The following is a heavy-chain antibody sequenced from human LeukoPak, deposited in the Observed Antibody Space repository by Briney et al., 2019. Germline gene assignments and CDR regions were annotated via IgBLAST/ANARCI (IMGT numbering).Heavy chain of an antibody. CDR1: GGSFSGYY. CDR2: INHSGST. J-gene: IGHJ5*02. Sequence: PSETLSLTCAVYGGSFSGYYWSWIRQPPGKGLEWIGEINHSGSTNYNPSLKSRVTISVDTSKNQFSLKLSSVTAADTAVYCCARGVAGSRYYDFWSGLRAKNWFDPWGQGTLVTVSS. V-gene: IGHV4-34*01. CDR3: ARGVAGSRYYDFWSGLRAKNWFDP. D-gene: IGHD3-3*01.